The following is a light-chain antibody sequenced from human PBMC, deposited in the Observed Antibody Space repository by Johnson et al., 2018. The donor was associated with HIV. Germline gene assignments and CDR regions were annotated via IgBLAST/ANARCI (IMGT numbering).Light chain of an antibody. J-gene: IGLJ1*01. CDR2: GND. Sequence: QSALTQPPSVSGAPGQRVTISCTGSSSNIGAGYDVHWYQQFPGTAPKLLIYGNDNRPSGVPERFSGSKSGTSASLALPGLQAEDEADYYCQSYDNALSGSKVFGTGTEVTVL. CDR3: QSYDNALSGSKV. V-gene: IGLV1-40*01. CDR1: SSNIGAGYD.